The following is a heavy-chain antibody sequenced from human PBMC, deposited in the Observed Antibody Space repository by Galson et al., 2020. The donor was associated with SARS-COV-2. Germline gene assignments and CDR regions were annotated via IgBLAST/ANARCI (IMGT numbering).Heavy chain of an antibody. V-gene: IGHV3-48*02. D-gene: IGHD3-9*01. J-gene: IGHJ4*02. CDR2: IGGSSDVI. CDR1: GFTFSTSY. CDR3: ADWYIRF. Sequence: GESLKISCAASGFTFSTSYMSWVRQAPGKGLEWLSYIGGSSDVIKYADSVKGRFTISRDNAKNLLYLQMNSLRDEDTAVYYCADWYIRFWGQGTLVTVSS.